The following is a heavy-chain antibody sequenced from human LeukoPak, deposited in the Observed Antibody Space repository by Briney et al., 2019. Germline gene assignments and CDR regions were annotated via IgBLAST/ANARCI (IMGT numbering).Heavy chain of an antibody. J-gene: IGHJ4*02. CDR2: IYYSGST. CDR3: ARGFRSSSWYVY. CDR1: GGSISSSSSY. V-gene: IGHV4-39*07. Sequence: SETLSLTCTVSGGSISSSSSYWGWIRQPPGKGLEWIGSIYYSGSTNYNPSLKSRVTISVDTSKNQFSLKLSSVTAADTAVYYCARGFRSSSWYVYWGQGTLVTVSS. D-gene: IGHD6-13*01.